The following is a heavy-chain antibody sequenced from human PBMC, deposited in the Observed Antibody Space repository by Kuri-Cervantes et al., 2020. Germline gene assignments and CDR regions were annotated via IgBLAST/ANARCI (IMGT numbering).Heavy chain of an antibody. CDR3: ARVTREWELRYFDY. Sequence: GGSPRLSCGASGFTFSSYAMHWVRQAPGKGLEWVAVISYEGSNKYYADSVKGRFTISRDNSKNTLYLQMNSLRAEDTAVYYCARVTREWELRYFDYLGQGTLVTVSS. CDR2: ISYEGSNK. V-gene: IGHV3-30*01. D-gene: IGHD1-26*01. J-gene: IGHJ4*02. CDR1: GFTFSSYA.